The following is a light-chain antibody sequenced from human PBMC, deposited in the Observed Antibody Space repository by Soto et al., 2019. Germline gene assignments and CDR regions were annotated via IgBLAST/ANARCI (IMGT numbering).Light chain of an antibody. CDR3: QQYGSSPLT. Sequence: EIVLTQSPGTLSLSLGEGATLSCRSCQIISSNSLAWYQQKPGQAPRLLMYGASTRATGIPDRFSASGSGTDFTLTISRLEPEDFAVYFCQQYGSSPLTFGGGTKVDIK. CDR1: QIISSNS. CDR2: GAS. V-gene: IGKV3-20*01. J-gene: IGKJ4*01.